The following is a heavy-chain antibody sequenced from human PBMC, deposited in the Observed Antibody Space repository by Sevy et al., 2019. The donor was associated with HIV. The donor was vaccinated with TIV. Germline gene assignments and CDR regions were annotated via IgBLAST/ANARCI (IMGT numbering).Heavy chain of an antibody. D-gene: IGHD4-4*01. J-gene: IGHJ4*02. V-gene: IGHV3-73*01. CDR1: GFSFRGSA. CDR3: RSLDFVVTGATVRGRNQTTIDW. Sequence: GGSLRLSCAASGFSFRGSAVHWVRQTFGKGLEWLGRIKSKGDNYATLYSSSVKGRFTISRDDSTNTAYLQMISLHTDDTAIYYCRSLDFVVTGATVRGRNQTTIDWWGQGSLVTVSS. CDR2: IKSKGDNYAT.